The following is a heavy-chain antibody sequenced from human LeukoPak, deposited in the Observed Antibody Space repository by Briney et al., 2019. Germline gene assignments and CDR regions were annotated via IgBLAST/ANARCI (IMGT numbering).Heavy chain of an antibody. J-gene: IGHJ4*02. V-gene: IGHV4-61*01. CDR3: ARSRGVRMFDY. D-gene: IGHD3-10*01. CDR1: GGSVSSGSYY. Sequence: SETLSLTCTVSGGSVSSGSYYWSWVRQPPGKGLEWIGYIYYSGSTNYNPSLKSRVTISVDTSKNQFSLKLSSVTAADTAVYYCARSRGVRMFDYWGQGTLVTVSS. CDR2: IYYSGST.